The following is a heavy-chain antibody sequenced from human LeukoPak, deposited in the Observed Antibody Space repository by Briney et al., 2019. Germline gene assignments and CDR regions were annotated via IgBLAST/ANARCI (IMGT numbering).Heavy chain of an antibody. J-gene: IGHJ4*02. Sequence: PGGSLRLSCAASGITFSSYAMSWVRQAPGKGLEWVSAISGSGGSTYYADSVKGRFTISRDNSKNTLYLQMNSLRAEDTAVYYCAKQRWYCSSTSCSPLDYWGQGTLVTVSS. CDR2: ISGSGGST. CDR3: AKQRWYCSSTSCSPLDY. D-gene: IGHD2-2*01. V-gene: IGHV3-23*01. CDR1: GITFSSYA.